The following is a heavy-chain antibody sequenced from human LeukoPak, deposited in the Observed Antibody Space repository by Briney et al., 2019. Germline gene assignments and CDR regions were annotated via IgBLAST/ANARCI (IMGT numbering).Heavy chain of an antibody. J-gene: IGHJ4*02. CDR2: INHSGST. CDR1: VGSFSGYY. D-gene: IGHD2-15*01. V-gene: IGHV4-34*01. CDR3: AREGSCSGGSCATDY. Sequence: SGTLSLTCAVYVGSFSGYYWSWIRQPPGKGLEWIGEINHSGSTNYNPSLKSRVTISVDTSKNQFSLKLSSVTAADTSVYYCAREGSCSGGSCATDYWGQGTLVTVSS.